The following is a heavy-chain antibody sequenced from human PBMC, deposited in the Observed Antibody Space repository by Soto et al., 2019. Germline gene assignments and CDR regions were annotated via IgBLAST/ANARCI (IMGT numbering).Heavy chain of an antibody. D-gene: IGHD3-22*01. J-gene: IGHJ5*02. CDR1: GLTFSSYG. Sequence: GGSLRLSCAASGLTFSSYGMHWVRQAPGKGLEWVAVISYDGSNKYYADSVKGRFTISRDNSKNTLYLQMNSLRAEDTAVYYCAKDRNGAFYYDSSGYPGPWGQGTLVTVSS. CDR2: ISYDGSNK. V-gene: IGHV3-30*18. CDR3: AKDRNGAFYYDSSGYPGP.